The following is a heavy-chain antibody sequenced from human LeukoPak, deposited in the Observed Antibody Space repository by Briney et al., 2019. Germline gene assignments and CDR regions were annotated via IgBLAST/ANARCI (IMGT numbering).Heavy chain of an antibody. CDR2: IYYSGST. D-gene: IGHD3-3*01. V-gene: IGHV4-30-4*08. CDR3: ARAGDFWSGYSIDY. Sequence: SETLSLTCTVSGGSISSGDYYWSWIRQPPGKDLEWIGYIYYSGSTYYNPSLKSRVTISVDTSKNQFSLKLSSVTAADTAVYYCARAGDFWSGYSIDYWGQGTLVTVSS. CDR1: GGSISSGDYY. J-gene: IGHJ4*02.